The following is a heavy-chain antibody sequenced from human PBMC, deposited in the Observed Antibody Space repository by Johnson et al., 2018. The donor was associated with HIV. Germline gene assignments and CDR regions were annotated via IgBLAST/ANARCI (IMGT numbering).Heavy chain of an antibody. J-gene: IGHJ3*02. D-gene: IGHD3-16*01. CDR3: ARGRGALDI. CDR2: IKKDGGEK. CDR1: GFTFSSYA. V-gene: IGHV3-7*04. Sequence: VQLVESGGGVVQPGRSLRLSCAASGFTFSSYAMHWVRQAPGKGLEWVATIKKDGGEKYYVDLVKGRFIISRDNAENSLYLKMNSLRAEDTAVYYCARGRGALDIWGQGTMVTVPS.